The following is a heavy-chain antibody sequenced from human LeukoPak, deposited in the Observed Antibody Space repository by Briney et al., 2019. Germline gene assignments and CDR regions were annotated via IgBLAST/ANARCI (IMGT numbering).Heavy chain of an antibody. CDR1: GFTFDDYA. CDR3: AKDISYSGSYGRWFDP. Sequence: SLRLSCAASGFTFDDYAMHWVRQAPGKGLEWVSGISWNSGSIGYADSVKGRFTISRDNAKNSLYLQMNSLRAEDTALYYCAKDISYSGSYGRWFDPWGQGTLVTVSS. CDR2: ISWNSGSI. J-gene: IGHJ5*02. D-gene: IGHD1-26*01. V-gene: IGHV3-9*01.